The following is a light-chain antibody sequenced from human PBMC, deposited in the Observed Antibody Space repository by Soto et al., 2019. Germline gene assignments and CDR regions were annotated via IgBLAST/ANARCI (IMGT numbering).Light chain of an antibody. Sequence: DIQMTQSPSTLSASVGDRVTITCRASQSISSWLAWYQQKAGKAPKLLIYDASTLESGVPSRFSGSGSGTEFTLTISSLQPDDFATYDCQQYISYSLWTFGQGTKVEIK. J-gene: IGKJ1*01. CDR3: QQYISYSLWT. CDR2: DAS. V-gene: IGKV1-5*01. CDR1: QSISSW.